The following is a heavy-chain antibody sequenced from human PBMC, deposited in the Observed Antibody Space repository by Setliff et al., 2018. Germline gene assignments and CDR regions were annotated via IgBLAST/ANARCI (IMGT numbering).Heavy chain of an antibody. CDR3: ARMSGFHYMDV. CDR1: GGSLSSYNY. D-gene: IGHD3-3*01. Sequence: SETLSLTCTVSGGSLSSYNYWSWIRQPAGKGLEWIGQIYTDGSTNYNPSLKGRATLSTDASKRQFSLKLTSVTAADTAVYYCARMSGFHYMDVWGKGTTVTVSS. CDR2: IYTDGST. J-gene: IGHJ6*03. V-gene: IGHV4-61*09.